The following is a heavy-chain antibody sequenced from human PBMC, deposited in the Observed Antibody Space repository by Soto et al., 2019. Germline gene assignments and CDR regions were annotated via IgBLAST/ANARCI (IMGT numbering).Heavy chain of an antibody. J-gene: IGHJ4*02. V-gene: IGHV1-58*02. CDR1: GYTFTSYC. CDR3: AAAYYYDSSGYYDGEIDY. CDR2: IVVGSGNT. Sequence: ASGKVSCKASGYTFTSYCMQWVRQARGQRLEWIGWIVVGSGNTNYAQKFQERVTITRDMSTSAAYMELSSLRSEDTAVYYCAAAYYYDSSGYYDGEIDYWGQGTLVTVSS. D-gene: IGHD3-22*01.